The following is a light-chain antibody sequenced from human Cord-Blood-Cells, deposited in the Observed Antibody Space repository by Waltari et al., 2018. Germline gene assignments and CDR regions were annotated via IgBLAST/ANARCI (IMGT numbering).Light chain of an antibody. CDR2: DNN. J-gene: IGLJ2*01. V-gene: IGLV1-51*01. CDR3: GTWDGSLSAGVV. CDR1: SSNIWHTY. Sequence: QPVLTQPPSVSASPGQKVTISCSGSSSNIWHTYVSWYQQLPGTAPKLLIYDNNKRPSGIPDRFSGSKSGTSATLGITGLQTGDEADYYCGTWDGSLSAGVVFGGGTKLTVL.